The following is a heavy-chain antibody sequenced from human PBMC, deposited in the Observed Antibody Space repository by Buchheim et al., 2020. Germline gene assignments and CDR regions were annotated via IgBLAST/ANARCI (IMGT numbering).Heavy chain of an antibody. J-gene: IGHJ6*02. CDR1: GFTFSSYW. V-gene: IGHV3-74*01. D-gene: IGHD3-10*01. CDR3: ARPYGSGIFGQFYSMDV. Sequence: EVQLVESGGGLVQPGGSLRLSCAASGFTFSSYWMHWVRQAPGKGLVWVSRINSDGSSTSYADSVKGRFTISRDNAKNTLYLQMNSLRAEDTAVYYCARPYGSGIFGQFYSMDVWGQGTT. CDR2: INSDGSST.